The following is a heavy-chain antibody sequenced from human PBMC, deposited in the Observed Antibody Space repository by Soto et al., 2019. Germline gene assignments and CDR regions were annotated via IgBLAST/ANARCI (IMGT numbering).Heavy chain of an antibody. CDR2: ISAYNGNT. J-gene: IGHJ3*02. CDR3: ARGYCGGDCYSDAFDI. CDR1: TFTSYG. Sequence: TFTSYGISWVRQAPGQGLEWMGWISAYNGNTNYAQKLQGRVTMTTDTSTSTAYMELRSLRSDDTAVYYCARGYCGGDCYSDAFDIWGQGTMVTVSS. D-gene: IGHD2-21*02. V-gene: IGHV1-18*01.